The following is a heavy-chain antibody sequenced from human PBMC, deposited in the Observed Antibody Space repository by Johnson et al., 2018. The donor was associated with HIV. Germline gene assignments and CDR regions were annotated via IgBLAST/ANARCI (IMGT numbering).Heavy chain of an antibody. CDR1: GFTFSSYA. CDR3: AKEVPDKFDV. Sequence: QVQLVESGGGVVQPGRSLRLSCAASGFTFSSYAMHWVRQAPGKGLEWVAVISYDGSNKYYADSVKGRFTISRDNSKNTLYLQMNSLRPEDTALYYCAKEVPDKFDVWGQGTMVTVSS. J-gene: IGHJ3*01. CDR2: ISYDGSNK. V-gene: IGHV3-30-3*01.